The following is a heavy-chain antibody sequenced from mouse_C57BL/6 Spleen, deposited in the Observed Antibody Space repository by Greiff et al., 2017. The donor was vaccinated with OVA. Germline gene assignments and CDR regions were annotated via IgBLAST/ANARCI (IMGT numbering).Heavy chain of an antibody. CDR1: GYTFTDYE. CDR2: IDPETGGT. CDR3: TRNSNYDYAMDY. Sequence: VKLLESGAELVRPGASVTLSCKASGYTFTDYEMHWVKQTPVHGLEWIGAIDPETGGTAYNQKFKGKAILTADKSSSTAYMELRSLTSEDSAVYYCTRNSNYDYAMDYWGQGTSVTVSS. D-gene: IGHD2-5*01. J-gene: IGHJ4*01. V-gene: IGHV1-15*01.